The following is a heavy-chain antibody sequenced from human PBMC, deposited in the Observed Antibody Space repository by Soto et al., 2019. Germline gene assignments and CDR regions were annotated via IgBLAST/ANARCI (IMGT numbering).Heavy chain of an antibody. CDR2: IDHSGYT. J-gene: IGHJ5*02. V-gene: IGHV4-34*01. CDR1: GGSFSGYY. D-gene: IGHD3-3*01. Sequence: SETLSLTCAVYGGSFSGYYWNWIRQPPGKGLEWIGEIDHSGYTNYNPSLKGRVTISVDTSKNQFSLRLTSVTAADKAVYYCARVRDWFDPWGQGTLVTVSS. CDR3: ARVRDWFDP.